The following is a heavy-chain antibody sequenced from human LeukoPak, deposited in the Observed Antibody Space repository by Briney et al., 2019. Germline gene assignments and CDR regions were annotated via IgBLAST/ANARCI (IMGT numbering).Heavy chain of an antibody. CDR1: GFTFSRHA. J-gene: IGHJ4*02. Sequence: GGSLRLSCAASGFTFSRHAMHWERQASGQGLKWMGWINPNSGGTNYAQKFQGRVTMTRDTSISTAYMELSRLRSDDTAVYYCARVYYYGSGSYQPFDYWGQGTLVTVSS. CDR3: ARVYYYGSGSYQPFDY. CDR2: INPNSGGT. D-gene: IGHD3-10*01. V-gene: IGHV1-2*02.